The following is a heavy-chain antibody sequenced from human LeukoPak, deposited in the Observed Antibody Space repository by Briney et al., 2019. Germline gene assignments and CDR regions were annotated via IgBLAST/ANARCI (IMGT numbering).Heavy chain of an antibody. Sequence: GESLKISCKGSGYSFTSYWIGWVRQMPGKGLEWMGIIYPDDSDTRYSPSFQGQVTTSADKSISTAYLQWSSVKASDTAMYYCAIMGNGGSRHLLIWDYWGQGTLVTVSS. D-gene: IGHD2-15*01. V-gene: IGHV5-51*01. CDR2: IYPDDSDT. CDR3: AIMGNGGSRHLLIWDY. CDR1: GYSFTSYW. J-gene: IGHJ4*02.